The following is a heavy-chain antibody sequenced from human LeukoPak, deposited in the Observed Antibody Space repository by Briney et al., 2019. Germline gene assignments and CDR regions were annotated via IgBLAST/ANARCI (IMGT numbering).Heavy chain of an antibody. D-gene: IGHD3-9*01. V-gene: IGHV3-23*01. Sequence: GGSLRLSCAASGVTFSDYAMSWVRHAPGKGLEWVSAISGHGSTTSYADSVKGRFTISRDNSRNTVYLQMNSLRVEDTAIYYCQDLGTDYYFGAFHFWGQGTMVTVSS. CDR3: QDLGTDYYFGAFHF. CDR2: ISGHGSTT. J-gene: IGHJ3*01. CDR1: GVTFSDYA.